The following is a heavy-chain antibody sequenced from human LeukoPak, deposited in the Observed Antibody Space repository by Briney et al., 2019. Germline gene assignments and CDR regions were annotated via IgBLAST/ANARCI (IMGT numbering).Heavy chain of an antibody. J-gene: IGHJ6*03. V-gene: IGHV1-69*06. CDR2: IIPIFGTA. CDR3: ARAWCSSTSCHSKYYYYYYMDV. D-gene: IGHD2-2*01. Sequence: SVKVSCKASGCTFTSYAISWVRQAPGQGLEWMGGIIPIFGTANYAQKFQGRVTITADKSTSTAYMELSSLRSEDTAVYYCARAWCSSTSCHSKYYYYYYMDVWGKGTPVTVSS. CDR1: GCTFTSYA.